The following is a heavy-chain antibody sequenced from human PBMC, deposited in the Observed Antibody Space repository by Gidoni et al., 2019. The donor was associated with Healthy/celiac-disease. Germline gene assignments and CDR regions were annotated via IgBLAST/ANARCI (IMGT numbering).Heavy chain of an antibody. V-gene: IGHV3-48*03. Sequence: SYEMNWVRQAPGKGLEWVSYISSSGSTIYYADSVKGRFTISRDNAKNSLYLQMNSLRAEDTAVYYCARDSYYYGRDRGMDVWGQGTTVTVSS. CDR1: SYE. CDR3: ARDSYYYGRDRGMDV. CDR2: ISSSGSTI. J-gene: IGHJ6*02. D-gene: IGHD3-10*02.